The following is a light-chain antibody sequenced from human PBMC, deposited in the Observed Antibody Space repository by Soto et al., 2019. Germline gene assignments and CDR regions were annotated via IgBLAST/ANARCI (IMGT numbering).Light chain of an antibody. CDR3: QQRSIWPLT. J-gene: IGKJ4*01. CDR2: DAS. CDR1: QTVRNNY. Sequence: EFVLTQSPGALSLSPGERATLSCRASQTVRNNYLAWYQQKPGQAPRLLIYDASNRATGIPARFSGSRSGTDFTLTVSSLEPEDFAVYSCQQRSIWPLTFGGGTKVDIK. V-gene: IGKV3-11*01.